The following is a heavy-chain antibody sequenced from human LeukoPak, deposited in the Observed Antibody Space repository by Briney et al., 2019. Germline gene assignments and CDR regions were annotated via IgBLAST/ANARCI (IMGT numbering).Heavy chain of an antibody. D-gene: IGHD3-3*01. V-gene: IGHV3-21*01. CDR3: ARFGVATSAFDY. J-gene: IGHJ4*02. Sequence: GGSLRLSCAASGLTFSSHSMNCVRQAPGGGLEWVSSISRRRSYIYYEDSVKGRFTISRDTAKNSLYLKMNRLRAEDTAVYYCARFGVATSAFDYWGQGTLVTVSS. CDR2: ISRRRSYI. CDR1: GLTFSSHS.